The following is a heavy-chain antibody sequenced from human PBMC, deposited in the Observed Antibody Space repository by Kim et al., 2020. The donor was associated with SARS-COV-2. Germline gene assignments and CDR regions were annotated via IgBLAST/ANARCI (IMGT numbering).Heavy chain of an antibody. Sequence: ASVKVSCKASGYTFTGYYMHWVRQAPGQGLEWMGWINPNSGGTNYAQKFQGRVTMTRDTSISTAYMELSRLRSDDTAVYYCAREEILWFGESSTFDYWGQGTLVTVSS. V-gene: IGHV1-2*02. CDR3: AREEILWFGESSTFDY. J-gene: IGHJ4*02. D-gene: IGHD3-10*01. CDR1: GYTFTGYY. CDR2: INPNSGGT.